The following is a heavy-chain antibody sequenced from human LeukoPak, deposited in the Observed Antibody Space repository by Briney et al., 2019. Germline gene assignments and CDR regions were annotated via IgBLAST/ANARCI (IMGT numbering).Heavy chain of an antibody. CDR2: ISAYNGNT. Sequence: ASVKVSCKASGYTFTSYGISWVRQAPGQGLEWMGWISAYNGNTNYTQKLQGRVTMITDTSTSTAYMELRSLRSDDTAVYYCAREKNLPYYDYVWGSRALDYWGQGTLVTVSS. CDR1: GYTFTSYG. V-gene: IGHV1-18*01. J-gene: IGHJ4*02. CDR3: AREKNLPYYDYVWGSRALDY. D-gene: IGHD3-16*01.